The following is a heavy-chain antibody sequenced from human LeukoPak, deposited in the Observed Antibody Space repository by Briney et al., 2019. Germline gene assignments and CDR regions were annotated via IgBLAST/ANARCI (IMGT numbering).Heavy chain of an antibody. CDR2: ISYDGSKK. J-gene: IGHJ6*04. Sequence: GGSLRLSCAASGFTFSSYGMHWVRQAPGKGLEWVAVISYDGSKKYYADSVKGRFTISRDDSKNTLYPQMNSLRAEDTAVYYCANTVNYYYYYYDMDVWGKGTTVTVSS. CDR1: GFTFSSYG. V-gene: IGHV3-30*18. D-gene: IGHD4-17*01. CDR3: ANTVNYYYYYYDMDV.